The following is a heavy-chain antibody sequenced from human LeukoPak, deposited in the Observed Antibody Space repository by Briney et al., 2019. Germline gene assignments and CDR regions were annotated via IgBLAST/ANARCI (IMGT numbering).Heavy chain of an antibody. CDR2: ISGSAVST. J-gene: IGHJ6*02. V-gene: IGHV3-23*01. CDR3: ARGFTSTVVRMDV. D-gene: IGHD4-11*01. Sequence: PGGSLRLSCAASGFTFSSYAMSWVRQAPGKGLEWVSGISGSAVSTYYAESVKGRFTISRDNSKNTLFLQMNSLRAEDTAVYYCARGFTSTVVRMDVWGQGTTVTVSS. CDR1: GFTFSSYA.